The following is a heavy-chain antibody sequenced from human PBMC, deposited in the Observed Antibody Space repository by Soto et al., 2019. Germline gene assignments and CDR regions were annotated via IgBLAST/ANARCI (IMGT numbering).Heavy chain of an antibody. CDR1: GFTWVGLC. J-gene: IGHJ6*04. Sequence: CTAAGFTWVGLCVSRVSKKTGKGPEWFGRMKRKTDGGTIDYSAPVKGRFTISRDDIKNRLYLQMDSLKTEDTAIYYCTTEPDPRYRSGGPWYVVIDYRNSGMAVRG. CDR2: MKRKTDGGTI. D-gene: IGHD2-15*01. CDR3: TTEPDPRYRSGGPWYVVIDYRNSGMAV. V-gene: IGHV3-15*01.